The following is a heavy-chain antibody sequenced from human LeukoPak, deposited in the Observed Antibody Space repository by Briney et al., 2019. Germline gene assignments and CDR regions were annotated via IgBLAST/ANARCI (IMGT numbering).Heavy chain of an antibody. Sequence: GGSLRLSRAASGFTFSSYSMNWVRQAPGKGLEWVSSISSSSHYLYYADSVKGRFTISRDNAKNSLYLQMNSLRAEDTAVYYCARELNYYDSSGTFDYWGQGTLVTVSS. CDR1: GFTFSSYS. V-gene: IGHV3-21*01. J-gene: IGHJ4*02. CDR2: ISSSSHYL. D-gene: IGHD3-22*01. CDR3: ARELNYYDSSGTFDY.